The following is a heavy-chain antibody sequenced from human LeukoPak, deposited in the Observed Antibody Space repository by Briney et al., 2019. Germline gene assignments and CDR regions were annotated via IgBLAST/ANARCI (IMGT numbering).Heavy chain of an antibody. CDR3: ARGDWGATNAFDI. V-gene: IGHV3-48*03. Sequence: SGGSLRLSCAASGFTFTNYEMNWVRQAPGKGLEWVSFISTSGGNTYYADSVKGRFTISRDNAKNSLYLQMNSLRAEDTAVYYCARGDWGATNAFDIWGQGTMVTVSS. D-gene: IGHD5-12*01. CDR1: GFTFTNYE. J-gene: IGHJ3*02. CDR2: ISTSGGNT.